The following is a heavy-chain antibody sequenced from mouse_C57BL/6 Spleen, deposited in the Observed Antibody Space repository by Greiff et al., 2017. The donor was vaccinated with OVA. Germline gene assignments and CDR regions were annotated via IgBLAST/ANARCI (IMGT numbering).Heavy chain of an antibody. CDR1: GYTFTSYT. CDR2: INPSSGYT. Sequence: QLQLQQSGAELARPGASVKMSCKASGYTFTSYTMHWVKQRPGQGLEWIGYINPSSGYTKYNQKFKDKATLTADKSSSTAYMQLSSLTSEDSAVYYCARGGYYPDWYFDVWGTGTTVTVSS. CDR3: ARGGYYPDWYFDV. D-gene: IGHD2-3*01. V-gene: IGHV1-4*01. J-gene: IGHJ1*03.